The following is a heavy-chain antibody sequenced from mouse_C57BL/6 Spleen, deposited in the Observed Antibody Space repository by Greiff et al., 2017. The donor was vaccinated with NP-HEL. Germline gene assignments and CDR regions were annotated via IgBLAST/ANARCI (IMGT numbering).Heavy chain of an antibody. CDR3: ARSDYGSSFAY. CDR2: IDPSDSYT. J-gene: IGHJ3*01. Sequence: QVQLQQPGAELVIPGASVKLSCKASGYTFTSYWMHWVKQTPGPGLAWIGEIDPSDSYTNSNQKFKGKSPLTVDKSSSTAYMQLSSRTSEDSAVYYCARSDYGSSFAYWGQGTLVTVSA. D-gene: IGHD1-1*01. V-gene: IGHV1-69*01. CDR1: GYTFTSYW.